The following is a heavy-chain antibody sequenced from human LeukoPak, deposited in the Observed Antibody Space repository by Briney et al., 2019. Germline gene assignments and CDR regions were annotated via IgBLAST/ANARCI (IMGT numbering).Heavy chain of an antibody. J-gene: IGHJ4*02. Sequence: PSETLSLTCTVSGGSISSYYWSWIRQPPGKGLEWIGYIYYSGSTNYNPSLKSRVTISVDTSKNQFSLKLSSVTAADTAVYYCARFPGGYYYDSSGYMNPSLGYWGQGTLVTVSS. D-gene: IGHD3-22*01. CDR1: GGSISSYY. CDR3: ARFPGGYYYDSSGYMNPSLGY. CDR2: IYYSGST. V-gene: IGHV4-59*08.